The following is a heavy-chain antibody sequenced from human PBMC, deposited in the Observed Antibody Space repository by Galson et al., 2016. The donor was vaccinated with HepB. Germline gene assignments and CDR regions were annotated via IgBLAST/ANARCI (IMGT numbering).Heavy chain of an antibody. V-gene: IGHV2-70*20. CDR3: SQHISRGFDY. Sequence: ALVKPTQTLTLSCRLSGFSLAPRGMCVSWVRQPPGKALEWLAAIDWADEKYFRSSLKTRLSISKDTSGTNVVLTMPNMDPVDTGTYYCSQHISRGFDYWGQGTLVTVSS. D-gene: IGHD2-21*01. CDR1: GFSLAPRGMC. CDR2: IDWADEK. J-gene: IGHJ4*02.